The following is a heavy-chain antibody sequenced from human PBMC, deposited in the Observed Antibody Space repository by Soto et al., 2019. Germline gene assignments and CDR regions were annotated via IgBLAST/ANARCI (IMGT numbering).Heavy chain of an antibody. J-gene: IGHJ4*02. CDR2: IIPIFGTA. D-gene: IGHD5-18*01. CDR3: VSRPGRGSYGGSYFDY. V-gene: IGHV1-69*01. Sequence: QVQLVQSGAEVKKPGSSVKVSCKASGGTFSSYAISWVRQAPGQGLEWMGGIIPIFGTANYAQKFQGRVTITADESTSTAYMELSSLRSEDTAVYYCVSRPGRGSYGGSYFDYWGQGTLVTVSS. CDR1: GGTFSSYA.